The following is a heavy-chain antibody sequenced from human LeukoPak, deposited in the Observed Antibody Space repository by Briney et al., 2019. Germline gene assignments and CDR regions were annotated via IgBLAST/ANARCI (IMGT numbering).Heavy chain of an antibody. CDR3: ASHDYGDCGDFDY. V-gene: IGHV3-33*01. CDR1: GFTFSSYG. J-gene: IGHJ4*02. D-gene: IGHD4-17*01. CDR2: IWYDGSNK. Sequence: GGSLRLSCAASGFTFSSYGMHWVRQAPGKWLEWVAVIWYDGSNKYYAAPVKGRFTISRDNSKNTLYLQINILTAEDTAVYYCASHDYGDCGDFDYWRQGTLVTVSS.